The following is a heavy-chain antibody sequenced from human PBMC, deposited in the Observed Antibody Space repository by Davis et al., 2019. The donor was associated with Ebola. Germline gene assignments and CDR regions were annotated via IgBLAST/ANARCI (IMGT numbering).Heavy chain of an antibody. CDR1: GFTFVNYA. CDR2: IDGSGVTI. V-gene: IGHV3-11*01. CDR3: ARDGQYGDSRYYYYYGMDV. J-gene: IGHJ6*02. D-gene: IGHD4-17*01. Sequence: GESLKISCAASGFTFVNYAMSWFRQAPGEELEWVSSIDGSGVTIYYADSVKGRFTISRDNAKNSLYLQMNSLRAEDTAVYYCARDGQYGDSRYYYYYGMDVWGQGTTVTVSS.